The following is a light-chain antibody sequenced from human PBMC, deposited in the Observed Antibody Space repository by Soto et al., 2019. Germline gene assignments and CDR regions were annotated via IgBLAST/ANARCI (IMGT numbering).Light chain of an antibody. J-gene: IGKJ2*01. CDR3: LQDNSYPYT. CDR2: DAS. CDR1: QGIRSD. V-gene: IGKV1-6*01. Sequence: AIQMTQSPSSLSASVGDRVTITCRASQGIRSDLTWYQQKPGKAPKLLIYDASSLQSGVPSRFSGSGSGIDFTLTISSLQPEDFATYYCLQDNSYPYTFGQGTKLEIK.